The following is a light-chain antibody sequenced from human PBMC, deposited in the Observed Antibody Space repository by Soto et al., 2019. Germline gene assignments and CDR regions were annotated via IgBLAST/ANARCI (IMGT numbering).Light chain of an antibody. V-gene: IGLV2-14*01. Sequence: QSALTQPASVSGAPGQSITISCTGTSSNVGGYDYVSWYQQHPGTVPKLLIYEVTHRPSGVSHRFSGSKSGTAASLTISGLHAEDAAYYYCTSDTSRSTDVFGTGTKLTVL. CDR1: SSNVGGYDY. CDR3: TSDTSRSTDV. J-gene: IGLJ1*01. CDR2: EVT.